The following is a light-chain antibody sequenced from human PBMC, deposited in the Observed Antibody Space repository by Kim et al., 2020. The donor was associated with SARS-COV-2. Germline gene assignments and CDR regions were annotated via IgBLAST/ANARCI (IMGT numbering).Light chain of an antibody. CDR2: KDS. V-gene: IGLV3-25*03. J-gene: IGLJ1*01. Sequence: SYELTQPPSVSVSPGQTARITCSGDALPEKQTYWYQQKSGQAPLLLIYKDSERPSGIPGRISGSSSGTTVTLTISGVQAEDDADYYCQSADGSGTYVFGTGTKVTVL. CDR3: QSADGSGTYV. CDR1: ALPEKQ.